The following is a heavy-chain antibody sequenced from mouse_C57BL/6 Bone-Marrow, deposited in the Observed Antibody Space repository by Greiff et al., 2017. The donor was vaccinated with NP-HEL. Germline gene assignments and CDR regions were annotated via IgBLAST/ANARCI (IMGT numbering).Heavy chain of an antibody. V-gene: IGHV7-3*01. J-gene: IGHJ4*01. CDR2: IRNKANGYTT. D-gene: IGHD1-1*01. CDR1: GFTFTDYY. Sequence: VQLQQSGGGLVQPGGSLSLSCAASGFTFTDYYMSWVRQPPGKALEWLGFIRNKANGYTTEYSASVKGRFTISRDNSQSILYLQMNALRAEDSATYYCARRYYGSSSYAMDYWGQGTSVTVSS. CDR3: ARRYYGSSSYAMDY.